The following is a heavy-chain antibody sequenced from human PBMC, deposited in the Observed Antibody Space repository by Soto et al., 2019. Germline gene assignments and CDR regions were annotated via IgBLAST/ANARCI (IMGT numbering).Heavy chain of an antibody. CDR2: ISSGNGNT. J-gene: IGHJ4*02. D-gene: IGHD6-6*01. V-gene: IGHV1-3*01. CDR3: ARKSQLGYFDS. Sequence: QVQLVQSGAEVKEPGASVKVSCKASGYTFTYYTIHWVRQAPGQGLEWMGSISSGNGNTKFSQKFQDRVTFTRDTTAGTAYIELGSLRSEGTAVYYCARKSQLGYFDSWGQGTLVTVSS. CDR1: GYTFTYYT.